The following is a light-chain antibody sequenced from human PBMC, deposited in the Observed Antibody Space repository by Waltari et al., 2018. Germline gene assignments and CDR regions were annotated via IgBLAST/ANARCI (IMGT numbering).Light chain of an antibody. CDR3: QVWDSNGDHQGV. CDR2: DDT. Sequence: SYVLTQPPSVSVAPGQTARITCGGNNIGSKSVHWYQQKPGQAPVLVIYDDTARPSGIPERLSGSNSGNTATLTVSRVEAGDEADYYCQVWDSNGDHQGVFGGGTKLTVL. CDR1: NIGSKS. J-gene: IGLJ3*02. V-gene: IGLV3-21*02.